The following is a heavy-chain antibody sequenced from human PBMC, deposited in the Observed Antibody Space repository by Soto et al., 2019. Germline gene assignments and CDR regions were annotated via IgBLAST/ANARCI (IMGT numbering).Heavy chain of an antibody. J-gene: IGHJ6*03. Sequence: GGSLRLSCAASGFTFSSYWMSWVRQAPGKGLEWVANIKQDGSEKYYVDSVKGRFTISRDNAKNSLYLQMNSLRAEDTAVYYCARGGRSAYYYYMGVWGKGTTVTVSS. CDR2: IKQDGSEK. V-gene: IGHV3-7*01. CDR3: ARGGRSAYYYYMGV. CDR1: GFTFSSYW.